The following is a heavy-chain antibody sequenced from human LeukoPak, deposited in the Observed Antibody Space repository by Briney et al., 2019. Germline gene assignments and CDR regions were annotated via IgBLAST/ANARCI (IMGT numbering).Heavy chain of an antibody. CDR3: ARSLTPADYYYYYMDV. Sequence: ASVKVSCKASRGTLRSYAISWVRQAPGQGLEWMGGIIPIFGTANYAQKFQGRVTITADESTSTAYMELSSLRSEDTAVYYCARSLTPADYYYYYMDVWGKGTTVTVSS. V-gene: IGHV1-69*01. D-gene: IGHD4-23*01. CDR1: RGTLRSYA. CDR2: IIPIFGTA. J-gene: IGHJ6*03.